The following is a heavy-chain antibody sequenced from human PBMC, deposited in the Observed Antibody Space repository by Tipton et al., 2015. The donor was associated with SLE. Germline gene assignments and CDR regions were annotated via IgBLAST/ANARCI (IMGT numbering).Heavy chain of an antibody. CDR3: ARGLLNYAWGTRGYYGMDV. V-gene: IGHV1-46*01. J-gene: IGHJ6*02. CDR1: GYTFIRYY. D-gene: IGHD3-10*01. CDR2: INPSGGST. Sequence: QLVQSGAEVKKPGASVNVSCKASGYTFIRYYIHWVRQAPGRGLEWMGIINPSGGSTNYAQKFQGRVTMTRDTSTSTVYMELSSLRSEDTAVYYCARGLLNYAWGTRGYYGMDVWGQGTTVTVSS.